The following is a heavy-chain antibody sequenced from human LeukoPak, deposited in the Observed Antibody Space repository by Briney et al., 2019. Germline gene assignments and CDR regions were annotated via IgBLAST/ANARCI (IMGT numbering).Heavy chain of an antibody. V-gene: IGHV1-24*01. Sequence: ASVKVSCKVSGYTLTELSMHWVRQAPGKGLEWMGGFDPEDGETIYAQKFQGRVTMTEDTSTDTAYMELSSLRSEDTAVYYCARELRGAAAGEDAFDIWGQGTMVTVSS. CDR1: GYTLTELS. CDR3: ARELRGAAAGEDAFDI. CDR2: FDPEDGET. D-gene: IGHD6-13*01. J-gene: IGHJ3*02.